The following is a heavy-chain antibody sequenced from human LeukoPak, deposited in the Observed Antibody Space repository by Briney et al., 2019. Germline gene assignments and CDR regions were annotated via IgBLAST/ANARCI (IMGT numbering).Heavy chain of an antibody. CDR1: GFTFSNYA. D-gene: IGHD6-19*01. Sequence: GGSLRLSCSASGFTFSNYAMYWVRQAPGKGLEYISAISSNGGSTYYADSVKGRFTISRDNSKNTLYLQMSSLRSEDTAVYYCVKHGVYTSGWYGGYGDYWGQGTLVTVSS. V-gene: IGHV3-64D*08. CDR2: ISSNGGST. J-gene: IGHJ4*02. CDR3: VKHGVYTSGWYGGYGDY.